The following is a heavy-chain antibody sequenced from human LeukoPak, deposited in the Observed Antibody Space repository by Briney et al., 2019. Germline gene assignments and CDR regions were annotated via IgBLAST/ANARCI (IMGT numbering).Heavy chain of an antibody. CDR3: ASGGVFDAFDI. CDR1: GFTFSSYS. V-gene: IGHV3-21*01. Sequence: GGSLRLSCAASGFTFSSYSMNWVRQAPGKGLEWVSSISSSSSYIYYADSVKGRFTISRDNAKNSLYLQMNSLRAEDTAVYYCASGGVFDAFDIWGQGTMVTVSS. CDR2: ISSSSSYI. D-gene: IGHD3-16*01. J-gene: IGHJ3*02.